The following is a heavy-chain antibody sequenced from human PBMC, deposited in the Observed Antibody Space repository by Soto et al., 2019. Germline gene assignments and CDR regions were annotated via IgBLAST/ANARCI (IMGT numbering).Heavy chain of an antibody. J-gene: IGHJ4*02. Sequence: GGSLRLSCAASGFTFSNYCIHWVRQAPGKGLEWVAIIWYDGSNKYYADSVKGRFTISRDNSENTVYLQMNSLRAEDTAVYYWAAGEPLHYRGQGTLVTVSS. D-gene: IGHD3-10*01. V-gene: IGHV3-33*01. CDR1: GFTFSNYC. CDR3: AAGEPLHY. CDR2: IWYDGSNK.